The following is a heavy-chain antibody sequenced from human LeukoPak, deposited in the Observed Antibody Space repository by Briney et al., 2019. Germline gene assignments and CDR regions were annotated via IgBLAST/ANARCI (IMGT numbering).Heavy chain of an antibody. CDR1: GFTFSSYI. V-gene: IGHV3-21*01. J-gene: IGHJ4*02. D-gene: IGHD3-22*01. CDR3: ARGSDTSGWSFDY. Sequence: GGSLRLSCAASGFTFSSYIMNWVRQAPGKGLEWVSSISSSGNYIQYADSVKGRFTISRDNAKNSLYLQMNSLRAEDTAVYYCARGSDTSGWSFDYWGQGTLVTVSS. CDR2: ISSSGNYI.